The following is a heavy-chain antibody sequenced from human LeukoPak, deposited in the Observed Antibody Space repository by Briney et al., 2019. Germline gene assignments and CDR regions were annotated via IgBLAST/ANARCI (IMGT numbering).Heavy chain of an antibody. CDR1: GFTFTRYA. V-gene: IGHV3-23*01. Sequence: PGGSLRLSCEASGFTFTRYAMKWVRPAPGKGLEWISSISVSGGASYSPSSVKGRFTVSSHNSKNTSYLQLNSLGADATATYYCAKGRGATYQWYFDLWGRGTLVTVAT. J-gene: IGHJ2*01. CDR2: ISVSGGAS. CDR3: AKGRGATYQWYFDL.